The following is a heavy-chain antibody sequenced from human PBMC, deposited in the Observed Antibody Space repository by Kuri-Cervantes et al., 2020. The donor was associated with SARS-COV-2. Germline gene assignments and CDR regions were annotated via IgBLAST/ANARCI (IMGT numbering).Heavy chain of an antibody. CDR2: IWNDGSNK. CDR1: GFTFSTYD. Sequence: GGSLRLPCAASGFTFSTYDMYWVRQAPGKGLEWVAFIWNDGSNKYYADSVKGRFTISRDNSKNTLYLQMDSLGGDDTAVYYCARDVGDSGSDYWGQGTLVTVSS. CDR3: ARDVGDSGSDY. D-gene: IGHD3-10*01. J-gene: IGHJ4*02. V-gene: IGHV3-33*08.